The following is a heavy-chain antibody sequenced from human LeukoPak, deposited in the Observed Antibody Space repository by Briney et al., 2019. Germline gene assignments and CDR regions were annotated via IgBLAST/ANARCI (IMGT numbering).Heavy chain of an antibody. CDR1: GVTFSSDW. Sequence: GGSLRLSSAASGVTFSSDWMSWVRQAPGKGLEWVANIKQDGSEKYYVDSVKGRFTISRDDAKNSLYLQMNSLRAEDTAVYYCARGERYSDYWGQGTLVTVSS. V-gene: IGHV3-7*01. CDR3: ARGERYSDY. CDR2: IKQDGSEK. J-gene: IGHJ4*02. D-gene: IGHD3-9*01.